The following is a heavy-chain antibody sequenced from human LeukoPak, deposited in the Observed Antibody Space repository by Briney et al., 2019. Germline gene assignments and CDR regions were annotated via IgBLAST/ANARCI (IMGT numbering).Heavy chain of an antibody. CDR3: ARDQYSRSLGAFDI. Sequence: LSLTCAVYGGSFSGYYWSWIRQPPGKGLEWLSHISSSSSVVFYADSVKGRFTISRHNAKNSVYLQLNSLRGEDTAVYYCARDQYSRSLGAFDIWGQGTLVIVSS. CDR2: ISSSSSVV. D-gene: IGHD1-26*01. CDR1: GGSFSGYY. J-gene: IGHJ3*02. V-gene: IGHV3-11*04.